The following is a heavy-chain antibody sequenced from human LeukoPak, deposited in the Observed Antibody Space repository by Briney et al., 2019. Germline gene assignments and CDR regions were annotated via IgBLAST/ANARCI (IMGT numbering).Heavy chain of an antibody. CDR2: INPNSGGA. CDR3: ARRGCGATSCYNGDHSWFDP. CDR1: GYTFTDYS. Sequence: GASVKVSCKASGYTFTDYSVHWVRQAPGQGLEWMGWINPNSGGANYAQKFQGRVTMTTDTSTSTAYMELSRLRSDDTAVHYCARRGCGATSCYNGDHSWFDPWGPGTLVTVSS. D-gene: IGHD2-2*02. J-gene: IGHJ5*02. V-gene: IGHV1-2*02.